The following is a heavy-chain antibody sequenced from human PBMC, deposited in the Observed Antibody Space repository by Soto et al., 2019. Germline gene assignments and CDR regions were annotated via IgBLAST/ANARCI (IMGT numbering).Heavy chain of an antibody. D-gene: IGHD2-15*01. CDR1: GFTFGDSY. Sequence: QVQLVESGGGLDPLGGSLRLSCAGSGFTFGDSYMSWIRQAPGKGLEWLSYISPGSRYPAYADSVKGRFTISRDNAKRSLYLQMMSLTAEDTAIYYCVRGGGGGLFDPWGQGTMATVSS. V-gene: IGHV3-11*06. CDR3: VRGGGGGLFDP. CDR2: ISPGSRYP. J-gene: IGHJ5*02.